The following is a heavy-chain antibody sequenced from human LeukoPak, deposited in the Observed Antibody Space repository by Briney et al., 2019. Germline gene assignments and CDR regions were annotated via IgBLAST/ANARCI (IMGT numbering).Heavy chain of an antibody. D-gene: IGHD6-6*01. CDR3: AKGSSIAARPTTFDY. V-gene: IGHV3-9*03. Sequence: GGSLRLSCAASGFTFDDYAMHWVRQAPGKGLEWVSGISWNSGSIGYADSVKGRFTISRDNAKNSLYLQMNSLRAEDMALYYCAKGSSIAARPTTFDYWGQGTLVTVSS. J-gene: IGHJ4*02. CDR1: GFTFDDYA. CDR2: ISWNSGSI.